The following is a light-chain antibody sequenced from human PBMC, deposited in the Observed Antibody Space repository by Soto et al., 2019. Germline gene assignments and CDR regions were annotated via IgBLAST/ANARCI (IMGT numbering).Light chain of an antibody. CDR3: MQALQTPTT. CDR2: LGS. V-gene: IGKV2-28*01. CDR1: QSLLHGNGYNY. J-gene: IGKJ4*01. Sequence: EIVMTQSPLSLPVTPGEPASISCRSSQSLLHGNGYNYLDRYLQKPGQSPQVLIYLGSNRASGVPDRFSGSGSGTDFTLKISRVEAEDVGVYYCMQALQTPTTFGGGTKVEIK.